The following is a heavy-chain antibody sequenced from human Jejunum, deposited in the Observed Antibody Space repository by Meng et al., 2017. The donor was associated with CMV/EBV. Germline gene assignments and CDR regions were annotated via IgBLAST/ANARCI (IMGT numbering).Heavy chain of an antibody. CDR3: ARELGYCSGGNCYGGTFDY. CDR1: GGSVSGHY. Sequence: QVQLQQWGAGLLGPSETLALTCAVYGGSVSGHYWSWIRQTPGKGLEWIGEMNPSGVTIYNPSLKGRVTISVDTSKNQFSLKLTSVTAADTALYYCARELGYCSGGNCYGGTFDYWGQGTLVTVSS. V-gene: IGHV4-34*02. CDR2: MNPSGVT. J-gene: IGHJ4*02. D-gene: IGHD2-15*01.